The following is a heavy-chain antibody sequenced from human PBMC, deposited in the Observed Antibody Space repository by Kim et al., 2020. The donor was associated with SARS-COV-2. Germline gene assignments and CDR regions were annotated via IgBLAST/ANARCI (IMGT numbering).Heavy chain of an antibody. CDR1: GYTLTELS. Sequence: ASVKVSCKVSGYTLTELSMHWVRQAPGKGLEWMGGFDPDDGETIYAQKFQGRVTMTEDTSTDTAYMELSSLRSEDTAVYYCATVKLSGYSSGYYYRHYDYWGQGTLVTVSS. J-gene: IGHJ4*02. D-gene: IGHD3-22*01. CDR3: ATVKLSGYSSGYYYRHYDY. V-gene: IGHV1-24*01. CDR2: FDPDDGET.